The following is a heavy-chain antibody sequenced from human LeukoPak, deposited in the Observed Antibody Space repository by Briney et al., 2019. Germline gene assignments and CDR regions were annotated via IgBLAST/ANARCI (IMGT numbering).Heavy chain of an antibody. Sequence: PGGSLRLSCAASGFTFSSYAMTWVRQAPGKGLEWVSTITGSGGSTYYADSAKGRFTISRDNSKNTLYLQMNSLRAEDTAVYFCARGRVVGGTYFDYWGQGTLVTVSS. CDR1: GFTFSSYA. CDR2: ITGSGGST. CDR3: ARGRVVGGTYFDY. J-gene: IGHJ4*02. V-gene: IGHV3-23*01. D-gene: IGHD1-26*01.